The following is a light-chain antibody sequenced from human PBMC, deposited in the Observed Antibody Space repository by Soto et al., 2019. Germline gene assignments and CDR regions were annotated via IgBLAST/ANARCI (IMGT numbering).Light chain of an antibody. CDR2: GAS. V-gene: IGKV3-20*01. J-gene: IGKJ2*02. Sequence: EIVLTQSPGTLSLSPGERATISCRASQSVSGSYLACYQQKPGQAPRLLIYGASIRATGLPNRFSGSGSGKDFAITISILEHEDLSVYYCQQYGSTPRTFGQGTKLEIK. CDR3: QQYGSTPRT. CDR1: QSVSGSY.